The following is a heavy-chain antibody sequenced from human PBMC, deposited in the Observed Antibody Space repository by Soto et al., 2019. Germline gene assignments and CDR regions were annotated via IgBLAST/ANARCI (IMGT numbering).Heavy chain of an antibody. V-gene: IGHV1-2*02. CDR1: GYTFTGYY. J-gene: IGHJ5*02. Sequence: ASVKVSCKASGYTFTGYYMHWVRQAPGQGLEWMGWINPNSGGTNYAQKFQGRVTMTRDTSISTAYMELSRLRSDDTAVYYCARDYSYCSSTSCAKGWFDPRGKGTLVTDSS. CDR3: ARDYSYCSSTSCAKGWFDP. D-gene: IGHD2-2*01. CDR2: INPNSGGT.